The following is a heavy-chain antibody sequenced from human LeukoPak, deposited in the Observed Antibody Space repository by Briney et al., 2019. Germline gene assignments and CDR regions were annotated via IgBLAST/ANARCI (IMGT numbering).Heavy chain of an antibody. J-gene: IGHJ4*02. Sequence: GGSLRLSCAASGFTFSSHLTHWVRQAPGKGLDWVAVVSFDGRNKYYADSVKGRFTISRDSSGNTLYLQMNSLRVEDTAVYYCARQGCSAGSCYLDYWGQGTLVTVSS. CDR1: GFTFSSHL. CDR2: VSFDGRNK. V-gene: IGHV3-30*03. D-gene: IGHD2-15*01. CDR3: ARQGCSAGSCYLDY.